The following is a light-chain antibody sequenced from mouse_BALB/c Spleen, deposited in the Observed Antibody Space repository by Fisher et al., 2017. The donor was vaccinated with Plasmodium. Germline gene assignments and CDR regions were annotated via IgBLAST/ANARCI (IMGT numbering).Light chain of an antibody. J-gene: IGKJ5*01. V-gene: IGKV5-45*01. CDR1: QSISNH. Sequence: DIVLTQTPATLSVTPGDRVSLSCRASQSISNHLHWYQQKSHESPRLLIKYASQSISGIPSRFSGSGSGTDFTLKISRVEAEDLGVYYCWQGTHFPLTFGAGTKLELK. CDR3: WQGTHFPLT. CDR2: YAS.